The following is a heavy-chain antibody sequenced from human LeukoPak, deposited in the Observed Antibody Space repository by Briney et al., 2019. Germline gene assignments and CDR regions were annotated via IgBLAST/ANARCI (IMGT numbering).Heavy chain of an antibody. CDR3: VSFYETY. D-gene: IGHD2/OR15-2a*01. CDR1: GFTFSSYA. CDR2: INSDGSWT. J-gene: IGHJ4*02. Sequence: GGSLRLSCAASGFTFSSYAMNWVRQAPGKGLVWVSHINSDGSWTSYADSVKGRFTISKDNAKNTVYLQMNSLRAEDTAVYYCVSFYETYWGRGTLVTVSS. V-gene: IGHV3-74*01.